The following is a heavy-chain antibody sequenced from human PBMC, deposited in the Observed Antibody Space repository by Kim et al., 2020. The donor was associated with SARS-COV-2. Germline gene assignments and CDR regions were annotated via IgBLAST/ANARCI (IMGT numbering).Heavy chain of an antibody. CDR2: ISSSGRIQ. CDR3: ARDFVWSGNRGSFYMDV. CDR1: GFTFSNYY. V-gene: IGHV3-11*01. Sequence: GGSLRLSCAASGFTFSNYYMSWIRQAPGKGLEWVSYISSSGRIQNYADSVKGRFTISRDNATNSVYLQMNSLTAEDTAVYYCARDFVWSGNRGSFYMDVWGKGTTVTVSS. J-gene: IGHJ6*03. D-gene: IGHD3-3*01.